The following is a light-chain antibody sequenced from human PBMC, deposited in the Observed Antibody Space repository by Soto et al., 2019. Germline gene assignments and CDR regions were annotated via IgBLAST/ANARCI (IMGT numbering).Light chain of an antibody. CDR1: QSISSY. CDR2: GAS. CDR3: QQSHSTPLT. Sequence: DIQMTQSPSSLSASVGDRVTITCRASQSISSYLNWYQQKPGKAPKVLISGASSLQSGVPLRFSGSGSGTDFTITISSLQSEDFASYYCQQSHSTPLTFGGGTKVEIK. V-gene: IGKV1-39*01. J-gene: IGKJ4*01.